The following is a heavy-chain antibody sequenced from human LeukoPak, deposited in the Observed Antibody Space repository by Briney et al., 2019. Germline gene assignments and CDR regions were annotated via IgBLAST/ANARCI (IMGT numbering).Heavy chain of an antibody. CDR1: GGSISNYY. V-gene: IGHV4-4*07. CDR3: ARTTEGGYSYYFDY. Sequence: PSETLSLACTVSGGSISNYYWSWVRQPAGKGLEWIGRIYTSESTNYNPSLKSRVTMSLDTSKSQFSLKLSSVTAADTAVYYCARTTEGGYSYYFDYWGQGTLVTVSS. CDR2: IYTSEST. D-gene: IGHD5-12*01. J-gene: IGHJ4*02.